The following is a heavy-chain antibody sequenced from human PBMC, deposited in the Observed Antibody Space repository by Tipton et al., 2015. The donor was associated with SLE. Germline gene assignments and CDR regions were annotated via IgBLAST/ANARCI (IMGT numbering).Heavy chain of an antibody. CDR1: GGSIRNGGYS. Sequence: TLSLTCAVSGGSIRNGGYSWNWIRQPPGKGLEWIGYIYHSGSTYYNPSLKSRVTISVDRSKNQFSLKLTSVTAADTAVYYCARDTRGQQLAYYWYFDLWGRGTLVTVSS. CDR3: ARDTRGQQLAYYWYFDL. CDR2: IYHSGST. D-gene: IGHD6-13*01. V-gene: IGHV4-30-2*01. J-gene: IGHJ2*01.